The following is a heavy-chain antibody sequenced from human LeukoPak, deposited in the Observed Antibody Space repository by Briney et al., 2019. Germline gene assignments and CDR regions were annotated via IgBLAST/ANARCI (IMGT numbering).Heavy chain of an antibody. CDR2: ISGSGGST. J-gene: IGHJ4*02. Sequence: GGSLRLSCAASGFTFSSYAMSWVRQAPGKGLEWVSAISGSGGSTYYADSVKGRFTISRDNSKNTLYLQMNSLRAEDTAVYYCARDSVAFGESFDYWGQGTLVTVSS. CDR3: ARDSVAFGESFDY. D-gene: IGHD3-10*01. CDR1: GFTFSSYA. V-gene: IGHV3-23*01.